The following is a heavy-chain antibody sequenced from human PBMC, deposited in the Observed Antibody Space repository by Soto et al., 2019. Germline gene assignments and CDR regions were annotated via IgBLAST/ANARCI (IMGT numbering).Heavy chain of an antibody. CDR3: ARDGLNYDFWSGYTRGYYYYYMDV. CDR1: GFTFSSYG. CDR2: IWYDGSNK. Sequence: VVSLRLSCAASGFTFSSYGRHWVRQAPGKGLEWVAVIWYDGSNKYYADSVKGRFTISRDNSKNTLYLQMNSLRAEDTAVYYCARDGLNYDFWSGYTRGYYYYYMDVWGKGTTVTVSS. J-gene: IGHJ6*03. D-gene: IGHD3-3*01. V-gene: IGHV3-33*01.